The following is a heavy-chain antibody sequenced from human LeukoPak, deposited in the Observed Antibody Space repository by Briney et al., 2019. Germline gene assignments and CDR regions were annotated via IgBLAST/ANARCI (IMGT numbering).Heavy chain of an antibody. Sequence: GGSLRLSCAASGFTFSSYEMNWVRQAPGKGLEWVSYISSSGSTKYYADSVKGRFTISRDNAKNSLYLQMNSLRAEDTALYYCAKGWDWTKVFDAFDIWGQGTMVTVSS. CDR2: ISSSGSTK. V-gene: IGHV3-48*03. CDR1: GFTFSSYE. CDR3: AKGWDWTKVFDAFDI. J-gene: IGHJ3*02. D-gene: IGHD4-17*01.